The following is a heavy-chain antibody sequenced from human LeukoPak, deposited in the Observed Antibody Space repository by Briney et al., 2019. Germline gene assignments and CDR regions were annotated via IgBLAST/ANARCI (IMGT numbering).Heavy chain of an antibody. Sequence: PSETLSLTYTVSGGSISSYYWIWIRQPAGKGLEWIGRIYTTESTNYNPSLKSRVTISLDKSKNQFSLKLNSVTAADTAVYYCARGYCSSTRCYAFDPWGQGTLVTASS. CDR1: GGSISSYY. CDR3: ARGYCSSTRCYAFDP. J-gene: IGHJ5*02. CDR2: IYTTEST. D-gene: IGHD2-2*01. V-gene: IGHV4-4*07.